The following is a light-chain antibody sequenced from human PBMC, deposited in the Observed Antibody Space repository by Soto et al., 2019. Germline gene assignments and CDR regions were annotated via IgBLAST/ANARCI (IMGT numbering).Light chain of an antibody. Sequence: EILITQSPATLSLSLWEIATLSCRASQSVSSYLAWYQQKPGQAPRLLIYGVSTRATGVPARFSGSGSGTEFTLTISSLQSEDFAVYYCQQSNNWPPTFGGGTKVDIK. V-gene: IGKV3-15*01. CDR1: QSVSSY. J-gene: IGKJ4*01. CDR3: QQSNNWPPT. CDR2: GVS.